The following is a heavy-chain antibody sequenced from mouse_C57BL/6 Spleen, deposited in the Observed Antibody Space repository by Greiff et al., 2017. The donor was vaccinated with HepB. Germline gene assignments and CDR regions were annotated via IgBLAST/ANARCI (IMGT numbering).Heavy chain of an antibody. CDR3: ARGAGSSYTDY. D-gene: IGHD1-1*01. CDR1: GYTFTSYW. J-gene: IGHJ2*01. CDR2: IDPSDSET. Sequence: QVQLKQPGAELVRPGSSVKLSCKASGYTFTSYWMHWVKQRPIQGLEWIGNIDPSDSETHYNQKFKDKATLTVDKSSSTAYMQLSSLTSEDSAVYYCARGAGSSYTDYWGQGTTLTVSS. V-gene: IGHV1-52*01.